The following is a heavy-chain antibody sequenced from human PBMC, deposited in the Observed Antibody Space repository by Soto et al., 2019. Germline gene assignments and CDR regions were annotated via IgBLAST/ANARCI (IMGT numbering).Heavy chain of an antibody. V-gene: IGHV4-30-2*01. CDR1: GGSIISGGYS. CDR2: IYHSGST. Sequence: SETLSLTCAVSGGSIISGGYSWSWIRQPPGKGLEWIGYIYHSGSTYYNPSLKSRVTISVDRSKNQFSLKLSSVTAADTAVYYCARSTTYYYDSSGYYHAEYFQHWGQGTLVTVSS. D-gene: IGHD3-22*01. CDR3: ARSTTYYYDSSGYYHAEYFQH. J-gene: IGHJ1*01.